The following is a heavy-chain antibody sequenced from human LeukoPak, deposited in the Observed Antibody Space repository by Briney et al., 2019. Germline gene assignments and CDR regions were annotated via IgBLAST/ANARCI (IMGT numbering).Heavy chain of an antibody. Sequence: GGSLRLSCAASGFTFSGFWMSWVRQAPGKGLEWVANIKQDGSEKFYVASVEGRFTISRDNAKNSLYLQMNSLRAGATAVYYCARGVISIVGVATPYYFYYYMDVWGTGTTVTVSS. CDR3: ARGVISIVGVATPYYFYYYMDV. CDR1: GFTFSGFW. D-gene: IGHD4-23*01. V-gene: IGHV3-7*01. CDR2: IKQDGSEK. J-gene: IGHJ6*03.